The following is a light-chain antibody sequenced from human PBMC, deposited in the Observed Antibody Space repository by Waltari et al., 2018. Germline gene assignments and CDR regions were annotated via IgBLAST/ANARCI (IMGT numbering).Light chain of an antibody. CDR1: SRAVGRYNL. CDR2: EDS. J-gene: IGLJ2*01. Sequence: HSALTQPASVSGSPGQSITVSCTGTSRAVGRYNLVSWYQQHPGKAPRRIIYEDSERPSGVSVRFSGSKSGNTASLTISGRQAEDEGDYYCCSFAGSSISMVFGGGTKRTVL. CDR3: CSFAGSSISMV. V-gene: IGLV2-23*01.